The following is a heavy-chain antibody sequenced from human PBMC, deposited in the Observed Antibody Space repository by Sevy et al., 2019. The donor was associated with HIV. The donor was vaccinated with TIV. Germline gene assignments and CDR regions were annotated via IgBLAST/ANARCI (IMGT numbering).Heavy chain of an antibody. CDR2: INHSGST. CDR1: GGSFSGYY. J-gene: IGHJ6*02. Sequence: SETLSLTCAVYGGSFSGYYWSWIRQPPGKGLEWIGEINHSGSTNYNPSLKSRVTIPVDTSKNQFSLKLSSVTAADTAVYYCARYPYYYYGMDVWGQGTTVTVSS. V-gene: IGHV4-34*01. CDR3: ARYPYYYYGMDV.